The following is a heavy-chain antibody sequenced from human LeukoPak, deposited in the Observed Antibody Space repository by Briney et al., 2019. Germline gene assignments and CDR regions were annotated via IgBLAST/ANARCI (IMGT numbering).Heavy chain of an antibody. Sequence: SETLYLTCTVSGGSISSYYWSWIRQPAGKGLEWIGRIYTSGNTNYNPSLKSRVTMSVDTSKNQFSLKLSSVTAADTAVYYCARGTEIQLNSYYYYYIDVWGKGTTVTVSS. V-gene: IGHV4-4*07. CDR1: GGSISSYY. J-gene: IGHJ6*03. D-gene: IGHD5-18*01. CDR3: ARGTEIQLNSYYYYYIDV. CDR2: IYTSGNT.